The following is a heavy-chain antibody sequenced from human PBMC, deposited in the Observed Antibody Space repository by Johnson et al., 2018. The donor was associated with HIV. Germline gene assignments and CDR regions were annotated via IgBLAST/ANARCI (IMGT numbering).Heavy chain of an antibody. J-gene: IGHJ3*02. CDR3: AKDLTRYSTSGDSFDI. D-gene: IGHD6-13*01. V-gene: IGHV3-43*01. CDR1: GFTFDDYT. Sequence: VQLVESGGVVVQPGGSLRLSCAASGFTFDDYTMHWVRQAPGKGLEWVSLISWDGGSTYYADSVKGRFTISRDNNKNSLYLQMNSLRTEDTALYYCAKDLTRYSTSGDSFDIWGQGTMVTVSS. CDR2: ISWDGGST.